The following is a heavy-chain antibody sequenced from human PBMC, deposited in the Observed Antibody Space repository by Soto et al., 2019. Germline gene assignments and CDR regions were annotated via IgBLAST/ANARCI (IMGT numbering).Heavy chain of an antibody. CDR3: TRVGKFDY. Sequence: GGSLRLSCTGSGFAYADYTMSWVRRAPGKGLEWVGLIRSEANGGTTHYAASVHGGFIISRDDSRGIASLQMNNLKSEDTAVYYCTRVGKFDYWGQGTLVTVSS. CDR2: IRSEANGGTT. J-gene: IGHJ4*02. V-gene: IGHV3-49*04. D-gene: IGHD1-26*01. CDR1: GFAYADYT.